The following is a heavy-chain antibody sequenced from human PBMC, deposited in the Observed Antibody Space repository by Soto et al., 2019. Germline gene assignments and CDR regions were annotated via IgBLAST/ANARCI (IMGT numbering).Heavy chain of an antibody. V-gene: IGHV1-46*01. CDR1: GYTFTSYY. Sequence: ASVKVSCKASGYTFTSYYMHWVRQAPGQGLEWVGIINPSGDSTSYSQKFQSRVTMTRDTSTSTVYMEVSSLRSEDTAVYYCATSSNGIRRLDHWGQGTLVTVSS. J-gene: IGHJ4*02. CDR2: INPSGDST. CDR3: ATSSNGIRRLDH. D-gene: IGHD6-13*01.